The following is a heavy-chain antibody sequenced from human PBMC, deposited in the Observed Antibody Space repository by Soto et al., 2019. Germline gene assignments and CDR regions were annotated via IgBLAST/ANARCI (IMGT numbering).Heavy chain of an antibody. CDR2: IYYSGST. CDR1: GGSISSSSYY. Sequence: PSETLSLTCTVSGGSISSSSYYWSWIRQPPGKGLEWIGYIYYSGSTNYNPSLKSRVTISVDTSKNQFSLKLSSVTAADTAVYYCARRWRRIFDYWGQGSLVIVSS. CDR3: ARRWRRIFDY. D-gene: IGHD6-13*01. V-gene: IGHV4-61*05. J-gene: IGHJ4*02.